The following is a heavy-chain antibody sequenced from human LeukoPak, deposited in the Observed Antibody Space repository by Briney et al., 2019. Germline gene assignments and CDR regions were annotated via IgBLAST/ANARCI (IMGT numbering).Heavy chain of an antibody. J-gene: IGHJ4*02. CDR1: GFTFTSYA. CDR2: INHSGST. Sequence: GSLRLSCVASGFTFTSYAMSWIRQPPGKGLEWIGEINHSGSTNYNPSLKSRVTISVDTSKNQFSLKLSSVTAADTAVYYCARASYCSSTSCYLDYWGQGTLVTVSS. D-gene: IGHD2-2*01. V-gene: IGHV4-34*01. CDR3: ARASYCSSTSCYLDY.